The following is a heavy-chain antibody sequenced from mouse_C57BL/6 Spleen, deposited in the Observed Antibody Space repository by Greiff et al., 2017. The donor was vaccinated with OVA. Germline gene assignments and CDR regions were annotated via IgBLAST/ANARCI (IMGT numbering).Heavy chain of an antibody. Sequence: VMLVESGPGLVQPSQSLSITCTVSGFSLTSYGVHWVRQPPGKGLEWLGVIWSGGSTDYNAAFISRLSISKDNSKSQVFFKMNSLQADDTAIYYCAKTCYYGSSFYFDVWGTGTTVTVSS. V-gene: IGHV2-4*01. CDR1: GFSLTSYG. J-gene: IGHJ1*03. D-gene: IGHD1-1*01. CDR3: AKTCYYGSSFYFDV. CDR2: IWSGGST.